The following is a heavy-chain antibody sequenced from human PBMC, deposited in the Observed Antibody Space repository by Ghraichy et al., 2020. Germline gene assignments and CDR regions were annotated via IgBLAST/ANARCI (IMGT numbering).Heavy chain of an antibody. CDR3: ARARYSSSWRRDYYYYYYMDV. D-gene: IGHD6-13*01. Sequence: GESLNISCAASGFTVSSNYMSWVRQAPGKGLEWVSVIYSGGSTYYADSVKGRFTISRDNSKNTLYLQMNSLRAEDTAVYYCARARYSSSWRRDYYYYYYMDVWGKGTTVTVSS. V-gene: IGHV3-66*02. CDR2: IYSGGST. CDR1: GFTVSSNY. J-gene: IGHJ6*03.